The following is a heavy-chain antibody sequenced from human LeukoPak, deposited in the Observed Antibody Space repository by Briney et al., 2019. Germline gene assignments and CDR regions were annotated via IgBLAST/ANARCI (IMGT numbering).Heavy chain of an antibody. CDR2: INSDGSST. J-gene: IGHJ6*03. D-gene: IGHD3-10*01. CDR1: GFTFSSYW. Sequence: GGALRLSCAASGFTFSSYWMHWVRQAPGKGLVWVSRINSDGSSTSYADSVKGRFTISRDNAKNTLYLQMNSLRAEDTAVYYCARVATSRLLWFGERVDYYMDVWGKGTTVTISS. V-gene: IGHV3-74*01. CDR3: ARVATSRLLWFGERVDYYMDV.